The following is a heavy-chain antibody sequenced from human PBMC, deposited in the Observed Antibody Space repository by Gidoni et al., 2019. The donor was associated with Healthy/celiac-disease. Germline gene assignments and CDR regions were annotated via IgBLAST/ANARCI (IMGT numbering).Heavy chain of an antibody. Sequence: QVQLVESGGGVVQPGRSLRLSCAASGFTFSRYGMHWVRQAPGKGLEWVAVIWYDGSNKYYADSVKGRFTISRDNSKNTLYLQMNSLRAEDTAVYYCARDRGSSGYYSVFDYWGQGTLVTVSS. CDR1: GFTFSRYG. J-gene: IGHJ4*02. CDR2: IWYDGSNK. D-gene: IGHD3-22*01. CDR3: ARDRGSSGYYSVFDY. V-gene: IGHV3-33*01.